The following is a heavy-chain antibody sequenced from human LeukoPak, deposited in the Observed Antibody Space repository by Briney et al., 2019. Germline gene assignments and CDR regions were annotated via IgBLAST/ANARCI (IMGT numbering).Heavy chain of an antibody. D-gene: IGHD3-22*01. V-gene: IGHV4-61*02. CDR3: ARDVGYYPLNWSDP. Sequence: PSQTLSLTCTVSGGSISSGSYYWSWIRQPAGKGLEWIGRIYTSGSTNYNPSLKSRVTMSVDTSKNQFSLKLSSVTAADTAVYYCARDVGYYPLNWSDPWGQGTMVTVSS. CDR1: GGSISSGSYY. J-gene: IGHJ3*01. CDR2: IYTSGST.